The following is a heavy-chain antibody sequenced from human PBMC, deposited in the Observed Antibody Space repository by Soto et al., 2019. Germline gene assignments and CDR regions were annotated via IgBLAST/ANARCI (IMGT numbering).Heavy chain of an antibody. D-gene: IGHD4-17*01. V-gene: IGHV1-69*08. J-gene: IGHJ4*02. CDR2: IIPILGIA. CDR1: GGTFSSYT. CDR3: AKDYGGKDGDY. Sequence: QVQLVQSGAEVKKPGSSVKVSCKASGGTFSSYTISWVRQAPGQGLEWMGRIIPILGIANYAQKFQGRVTINADKSTSTAYMELSSLRSEDTAVYYCAKDYGGKDGDYWGQGTLVTVSS.